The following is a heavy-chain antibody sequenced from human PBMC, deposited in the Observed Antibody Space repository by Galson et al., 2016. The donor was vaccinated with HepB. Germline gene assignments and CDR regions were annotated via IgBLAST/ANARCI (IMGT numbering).Heavy chain of an antibody. Sequence: SLTCTVSRGSVTNTNSYWGWIRQSPGKGLEWIGSIYYSGFTYYNKSLKSRVTISIATSENQFSLNLGSVTASDTAVYYCARHPLVETVDYFDYWGQGALVTVSS. CDR2: IYYSGFT. J-gene: IGHJ4*02. V-gene: IGHV4-39*01. D-gene: IGHD1-26*01. CDR3: ARHPLVETVDYFDY. CDR1: RGSVTNTNSY.